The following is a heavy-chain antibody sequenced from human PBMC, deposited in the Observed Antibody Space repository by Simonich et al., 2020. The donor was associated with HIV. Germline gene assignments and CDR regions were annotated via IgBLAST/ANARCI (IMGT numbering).Heavy chain of an antibody. Sequence: QLHLQESGPGLVKPSETLSLTCTVSGGSISSSSYYWGWIRQPPGKGLEWVGSLYYSGSPSYSPSLKSRVTISVYTSKNQFSRNLSSATATDTAVYYCARHRETMVRGLVSYFDYWGQGTLVTVSS. CDR2: LYYSGSP. CDR3: ARHRETMVRGLVSYFDY. CDR1: GGSISSSSYY. D-gene: IGHD3-10*01. J-gene: IGHJ4*02. V-gene: IGHV4-39*01.